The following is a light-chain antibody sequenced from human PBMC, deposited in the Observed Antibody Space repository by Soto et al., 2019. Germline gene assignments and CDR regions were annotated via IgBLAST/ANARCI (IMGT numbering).Light chain of an antibody. J-gene: IGLJ1*01. V-gene: IGLV2-14*01. CDR3: TSYTSSSTTYV. CDR2: EVS. CDR1: SSDIGGYDY. Sequence: QSVLTQPASVSGSPGQSITISCTGTSSDIGGYDYVSWYQQHPGKAPKLMIYEVSNRPSGVSNRYSGSKSANTASLTISGLQAEDEADYYYTSYTSSSTTYVFGTGTKLTVL.